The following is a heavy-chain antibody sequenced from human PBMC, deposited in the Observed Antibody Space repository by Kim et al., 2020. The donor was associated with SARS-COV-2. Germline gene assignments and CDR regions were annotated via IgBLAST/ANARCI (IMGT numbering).Heavy chain of an antibody. CDR1: GGSISSSNW. Sequence: SETLSLTCAVSGGSISSSNWWSWVRQPPGKGLEWIGEIYHSGSTNYNPSLKSRVTISVDKSKNQFSLKLSSVTAADTAVYYCAREGHAGATYYDILTGYYPQATHNWFDPWGQGTLVTVSS. CDR3: AREGHAGATYYDILTGYYPQATHNWFDP. CDR2: IYHSGST. V-gene: IGHV4-4*02. D-gene: IGHD3-9*01. J-gene: IGHJ5*02.